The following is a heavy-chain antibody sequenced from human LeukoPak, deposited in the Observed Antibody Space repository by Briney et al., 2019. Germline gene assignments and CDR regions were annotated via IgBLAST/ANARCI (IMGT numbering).Heavy chain of an antibody. CDR1: GGSISSYY. J-gene: IGHJ3*02. CDR3: ARRWYGNAFDI. V-gene: IGHV4-59*08. CDR2: IYYSGST. Sequence: PSETLSLTCTVSGGSISSYYWSWIRQPPGKGLEWIGYIYYSGSTNYNPSLKSRVTISVDTSKNQFSLKLSSVTAADTAVYYCARRWYGNAFDIWGQGTMVTVFS. D-gene: IGHD6-13*01.